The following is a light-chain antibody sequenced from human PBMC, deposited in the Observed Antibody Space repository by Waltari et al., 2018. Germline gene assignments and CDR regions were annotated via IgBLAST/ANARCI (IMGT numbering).Light chain of an antibody. Sequence: QTVVTQEPSVSVSPGGTVTLTCALSSGSVFASFYPSWYQQTPGQAPRTLIYSTNTRLFGVPNRFSGSILGNKAALTIAGAQADDEADYYCVLYMDSGVWVFGGGTKLTVL. CDR3: VLYMDSGVWV. CDR1: SGSVFASFY. V-gene: IGLV8-61*01. J-gene: IGLJ3*02. CDR2: STN.